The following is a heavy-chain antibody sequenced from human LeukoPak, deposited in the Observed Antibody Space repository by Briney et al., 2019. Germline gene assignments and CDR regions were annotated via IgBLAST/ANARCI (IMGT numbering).Heavy chain of an antibody. V-gene: IGHV3-13*01. CDR1: GFTISRYD. D-gene: IGHD2-2*01. J-gene: IGHJ5*02. CDR3: TRGGCGRTSCYGDSGLDP. CDR2: LSTTGDT. Sequence: GGSLRLSCAASGFTISRYDIHWVRQAAGKGLEWVSFLSTTGDTYYQDSMKGRFTISRDTVRNSVYLQTNSLRADDTAVYYCTRGGCGRTSCYGDSGLDPWGQGTLVTVSS.